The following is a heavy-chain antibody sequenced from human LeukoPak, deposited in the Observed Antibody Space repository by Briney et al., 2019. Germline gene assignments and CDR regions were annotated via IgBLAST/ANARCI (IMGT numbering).Heavy chain of an antibody. CDR3: TRHGYYDSSALAFDY. CDR2: IRSKANSYAT. D-gene: IGHD3-22*01. V-gene: IGHV3-73*01. J-gene: IGHJ4*02. Sequence: PGGSLKLSCAASGFTFSGSAMHWVRQASGKGLEWVGRIRSKANSYATAYAASVKGRFTISRDDSKNTAYLQMNSLKTEDTAVYYCTRHGYYDSSALAFDYWGQGTLVTVSS. CDR1: GFTFSGSA.